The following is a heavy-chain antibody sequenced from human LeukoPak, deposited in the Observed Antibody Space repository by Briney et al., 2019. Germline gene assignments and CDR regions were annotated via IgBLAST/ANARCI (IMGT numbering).Heavy chain of an antibody. CDR2: ISGSSSAI. CDR3: VRDYEREGRWLPCY. CDR1: GFTFSAYG. J-gene: IGHJ4*01. D-gene: IGHD5-24*01. Sequence: GGSLRLSCAASGFTFSAYGINWVRQAPGKGLEWVSYISGSSSAIYYADSVKGRFTISRDNSKNTLYLQMNSLRAEDTAVYYCVRDYEREGRWLPCYWGHGTLVTVSS. V-gene: IGHV3-48*01.